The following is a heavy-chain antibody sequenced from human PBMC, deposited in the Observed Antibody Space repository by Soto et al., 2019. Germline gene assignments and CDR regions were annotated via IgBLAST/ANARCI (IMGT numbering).Heavy chain of an antibody. CDR2: IYYSGST. J-gene: IGHJ5*02. V-gene: IGHV4-30-4*01. D-gene: IGHD3-22*01. CDR3: ARGTQNYYDSSSRFDP. Sequence: SETLSLTCTVSGGSISSGDYYWSWIRQPPGKGLEWIGYIYYSGSTYYNPSLKSRVTISVDTSKDQFSLKLSSVTAADTAVYYCARGTQNYYDSSSRFDPWGQGTLVTVSS. CDR1: GGSISSGDYY.